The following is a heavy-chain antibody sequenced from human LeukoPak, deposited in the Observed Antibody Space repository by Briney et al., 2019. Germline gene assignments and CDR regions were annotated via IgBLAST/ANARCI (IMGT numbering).Heavy chain of an antibody. D-gene: IGHD3-10*01. V-gene: IGHV4-34*01. CDR3: ARGFATMVRGVVLDF. CDR1: SGSFSGYY. Sequence: SETLSLTCAVYSGSFSGYYWSWIRQPSGKGLEWIGEIYHSGSTNYNPSLKSRVTISVDTSKNQFSLKLNSVTAADTAVYYCARGFATMVRGVVLDFWGQGTLVTVSS. J-gene: IGHJ4*02. CDR2: IYHSGST.